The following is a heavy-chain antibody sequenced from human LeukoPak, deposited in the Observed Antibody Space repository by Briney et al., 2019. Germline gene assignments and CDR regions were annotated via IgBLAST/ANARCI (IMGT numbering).Heavy chain of an antibody. J-gene: IGHJ4*02. Sequence: PGRSLRLSCAASGFTSSSYGMHWVRQAPGKGLEWVAVISYDGSNKYYADSVKGRFTISRDNSKNTLYLQMNSLRAEDTAVYYCAKVGDSFDYWGQGTLVTVSS. CDR3: AKVGDSFDY. D-gene: IGHD3-16*01. CDR1: GFTSSSYG. CDR2: ISYDGSNK. V-gene: IGHV3-30*18.